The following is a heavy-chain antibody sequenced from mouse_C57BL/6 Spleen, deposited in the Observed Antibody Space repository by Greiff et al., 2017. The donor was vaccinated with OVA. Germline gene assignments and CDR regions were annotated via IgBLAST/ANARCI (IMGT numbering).Heavy chain of an antibody. V-gene: IGHV5-9-1*02. CDR3: TRPYDYEAWFAY. D-gene: IGHD2-4*01. Sequence: VQLKESGEGLVKPGGSLKLSCAASGFTFSSYAMSWVRQTPEKRLEWVAYISSGGDYIYYADTVKGRFTISRDNARNTLYLQMSSLKSEDTAMDYCTRPYDYEAWFAYWGQGTLVTVSA. CDR1: GFTFSSYA. CDR2: ISSGGDYI. J-gene: IGHJ3*01.